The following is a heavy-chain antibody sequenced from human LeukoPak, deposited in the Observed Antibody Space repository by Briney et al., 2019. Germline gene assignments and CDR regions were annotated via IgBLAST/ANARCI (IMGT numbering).Heavy chain of an antibody. V-gene: IGHV1-69*13. Sequence: GASVKVSCKASGYTFTSYYMHWVRQAPGQGLEWMGGIIPIFGTANYAQKFQGRVTITADESTSTAYMELSSLRSEDTAVYYCARGSIAVAAFDYWGQGTLVTVSS. CDR1: GYTFTSYY. CDR3: ARGSIAVAAFDY. D-gene: IGHD6-19*01. CDR2: IIPIFGTA. J-gene: IGHJ4*02.